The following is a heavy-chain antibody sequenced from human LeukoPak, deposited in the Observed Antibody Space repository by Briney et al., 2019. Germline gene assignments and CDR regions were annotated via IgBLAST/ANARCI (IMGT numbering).Heavy chain of an antibody. CDR1: GGSISSYY. J-gene: IGHJ4*02. V-gene: IGHV4-59*01. D-gene: IGHD5-24*01. CDR2: IYYSGST. Sequence: SETLSLTCTVSGGSISSYYWSWIRQPPGKGLEWIGYIYYSGSTNYNPSLKSRVTVSVDTSKNQFSLKLSSVTAADTAVYYCARATDGFFDYWGQGTLVTVSS. CDR3: ARATDGFFDY.